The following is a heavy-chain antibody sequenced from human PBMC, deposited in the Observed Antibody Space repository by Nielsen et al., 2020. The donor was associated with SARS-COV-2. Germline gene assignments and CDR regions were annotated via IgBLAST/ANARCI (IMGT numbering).Heavy chain of an antibody. CDR3: ANRGSSSVNYYYMDV. CDR2: INWNGGST. Sequence: GESLKISCAASGFTFDDYAMHWVRQAPGKGLEWVSGINWNGGSTGYADSVKGRFTISRDNSKNTIYLQMDSLITEDTADYYCANRGSSSVNYYYMDVRGRGTTVTVSS. V-gene: IGHV3-20*04. CDR1: GFTFDDYA. J-gene: IGHJ6*03. D-gene: IGHD6-6*01.